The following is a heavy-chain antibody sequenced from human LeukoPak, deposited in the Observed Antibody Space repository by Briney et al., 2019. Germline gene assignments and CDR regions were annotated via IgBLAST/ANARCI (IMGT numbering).Heavy chain of an antibody. CDR3: ARDRNRGYDVLHY. Sequence: GGSLRLSCAASGFTVSSTYMNWVRQAPGRGLEWVSVIYNGGSTSYADSVKGRFTISRDNSKNTLYLQMNTLSVEDTAVYYCARDRNRGYDVLHYWGQGTLVTVSS. J-gene: IGHJ4*02. CDR1: GFTVSSTY. D-gene: IGHD5-12*01. CDR2: IYNGGST. V-gene: IGHV3-53*01.